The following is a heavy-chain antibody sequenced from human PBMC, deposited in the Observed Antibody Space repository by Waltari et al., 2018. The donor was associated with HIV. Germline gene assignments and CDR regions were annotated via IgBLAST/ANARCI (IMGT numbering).Heavy chain of an antibody. J-gene: IGHJ6*02. Sequence: QVQLVESGGGVVQPGRSLRLSCAASGFTFSSYGMHWVRQAPGKGLEWVAVIWYDGSNKYYADSVKGRFTISRDNSKNTLYLQMNSLRAEDTAVYYCARVPPGYCSSTSCYVDGMDVWGQGTTVTVSS. CDR1: GFTFSSYG. V-gene: IGHV3-33*01. CDR2: IWYDGSNK. CDR3: ARVPPGYCSSTSCYVDGMDV. D-gene: IGHD2-2*01.